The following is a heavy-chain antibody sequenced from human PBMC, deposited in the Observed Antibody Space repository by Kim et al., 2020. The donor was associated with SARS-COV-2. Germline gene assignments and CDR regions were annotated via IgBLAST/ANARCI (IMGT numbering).Heavy chain of an antibody. Sequence: SETLSLTCTVSGGSISSSSYYWGWIRQPPGKGLEWIGSIYYSGSTYYNPSLKSRVTISVDTSKNQFSLKLSSVTAADTAVYYCASPRTYGSGGYPGWFDPWGQGTLVTVSS. CDR1: GGSISSSSYY. V-gene: IGHV4-39*01. CDR3: ASPRTYGSGGYPGWFDP. CDR2: IYYSGST. J-gene: IGHJ5*02. D-gene: IGHD3-10*01.